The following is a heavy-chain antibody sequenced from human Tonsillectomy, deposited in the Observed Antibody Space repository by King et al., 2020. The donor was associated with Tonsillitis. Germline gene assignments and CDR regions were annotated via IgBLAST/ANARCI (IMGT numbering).Heavy chain of an antibody. CDR1: GFTFSSYW. J-gene: IGHJ5*02. V-gene: IGHV3-7*03. CDR3: ARDGIAAPYWFDP. CDR2: IKQDGTKK. Sequence: QLVQSGGGLVQPGGSLRLSCAASGFTFSSYWMSWVRQAPGKGLEWVANIKQDGTKKYYVDSVKGRFTISRDNAKNSLYLQLNSLRAEDTAVYYCARDGIAAPYWFDPWGQGTLVTVSS. D-gene: IGHD6-13*01.